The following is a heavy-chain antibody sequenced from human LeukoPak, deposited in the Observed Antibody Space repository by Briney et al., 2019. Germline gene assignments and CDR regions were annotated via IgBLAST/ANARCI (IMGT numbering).Heavy chain of an antibody. V-gene: IGHV4-61*02. CDR3: ARGGWLDH. J-gene: IGHJ4*02. D-gene: IGHD5-24*01. CDR1: GGSVSSSSYY. CDR2: IYTSGST. Sequence: SETLSLTCTVSGGSVSSSSYYWSWIRQPAGKGLEWIGRIYTSGSTNYNPSLKSRVTISVDTSKNQFSLKLSSVTAADTAVYYCARGGWLDHWGQGTLVTVSS.